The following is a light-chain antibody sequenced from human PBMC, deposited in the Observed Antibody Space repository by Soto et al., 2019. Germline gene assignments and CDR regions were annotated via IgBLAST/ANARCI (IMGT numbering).Light chain of an antibody. J-gene: IGKJ5*01. CDR2: TSS. Sequence: DIQMTQSPSSLSASVGDRVTITCRASQGIGNYLAWYQQKPGKVPKLLIYTSSTLQSGVPSRFSGSGSGTEFTLTISSLQPEDFATYYCQQLNSYPFTFGQGTRLEIK. CDR3: QQLNSYPFT. CDR1: QGIGNY. V-gene: IGKV1-27*01.